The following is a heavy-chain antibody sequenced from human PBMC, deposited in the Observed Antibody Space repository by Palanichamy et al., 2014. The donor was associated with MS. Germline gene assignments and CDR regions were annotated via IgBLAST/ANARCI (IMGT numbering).Heavy chain of an antibody. CDR2: IYHSGST. CDR3: ASRELDDAFDI. CDR1: LLHQQWLRT. J-gene: IGHJ3*02. Sequence: VQLQESGPGLVKPSGDPVPHLHCLWLLHQQWLRTGAGSGSPRKGLEWIGSIYHSGSTYYNPSLKSRVTISVDTSKNQFSLKLSSVTAADTAVYYCASRELDDAFDIWGQGTMVTVSS. D-gene: IGHD1-26*01. V-gene: IGHV4-38-2*02.